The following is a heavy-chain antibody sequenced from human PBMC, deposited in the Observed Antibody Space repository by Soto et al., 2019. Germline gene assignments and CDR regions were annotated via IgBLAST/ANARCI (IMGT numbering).Heavy chain of an antibody. Sequence: PSETLSLTCAVSGGSISSNNWWSWVRQPPGKGLEWIGEIYHSGSTNYNPSFKSRVAMSVDKSKNQFSLKLNSVTAADTALYYCARRYGGTPDYWGQGTLVTVSS. D-gene: IGHD4-17*01. CDR3: ARRYGGTPDY. J-gene: IGHJ4*02. CDR2: IYHSGST. CDR1: GGSISSNNW. V-gene: IGHV4-4*02.